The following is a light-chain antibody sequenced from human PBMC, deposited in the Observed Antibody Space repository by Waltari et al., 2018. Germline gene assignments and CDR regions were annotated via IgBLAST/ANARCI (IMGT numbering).Light chain of an antibody. CDR1: HNVLYSSSNKNY. CDR3: QQYYFSPAA. J-gene: IGKJ3*01. CDR2: WAS. V-gene: IGKV4-1*01. Sequence: DIVMTQSPDSLSLSLGERATFNCRSSHNVLYSSSNKNYLAWYQQKPGQPPKLLIYWASTRESGVADRFSGSGSVTDVTLAISSLQAEDVAVYYCQQYYFSPAAFGPGTKVDIK.